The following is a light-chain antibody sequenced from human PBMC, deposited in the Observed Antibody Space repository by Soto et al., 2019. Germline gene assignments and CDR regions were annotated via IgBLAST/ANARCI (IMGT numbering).Light chain of an antibody. Sequence: DIQMTQSPSSLSASVGDRVTITCRASQSISSYLNWYQQKPGKAPKVLISGASTLHNGVPSRFSGRGSGTDFTLTISSLQPEDFATYYCQQSYSTPWTFGQGTKVDIK. CDR1: QSISSY. V-gene: IGKV1-39*01. CDR3: QQSYSTPWT. J-gene: IGKJ1*01. CDR2: GAS.